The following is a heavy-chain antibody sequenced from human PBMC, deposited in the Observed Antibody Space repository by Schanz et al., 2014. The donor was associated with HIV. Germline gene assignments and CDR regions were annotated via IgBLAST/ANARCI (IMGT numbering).Heavy chain of an antibody. D-gene: IGHD3-22*01. V-gene: IGHV3-23*01. CDR3: VHDDSDNDGFDM. J-gene: IGHJ3*02. Sequence: EVQLLESGGGLVQPGGSLRLTCAASGFTFRSYAMTWVRQAPGKGLVWVSRINSNEGTTDYADSVKGRFTISRDNAANSLFLQMNSLRAEDTAVYYCVHDDSDNDGFDMWGQGTMVTVSS. CDR1: GFTFRSYA. CDR2: INSNEGTT.